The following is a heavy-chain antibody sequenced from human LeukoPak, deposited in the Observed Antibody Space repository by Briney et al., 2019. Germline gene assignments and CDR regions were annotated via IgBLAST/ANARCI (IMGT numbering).Heavy chain of an antibody. CDR2: ISSSSSTI. Sequence: GGSLRLSCAASGFTFSSYSMNWVRQAPGKGLEWVSYISSSSSTIYYADSVKGRFTISRDNAKNSLYLQMNSLRAEDTAVYYCARGALLGVHYYYYMDVWGKGTTVTVSS. CDR1: GFTFSSYS. CDR3: ARGALLGVHYYYYMDV. D-gene: IGHD2/OR15-2a*01. V-gene: IGHV3-48*04. J-gene: IGHJ6*03.